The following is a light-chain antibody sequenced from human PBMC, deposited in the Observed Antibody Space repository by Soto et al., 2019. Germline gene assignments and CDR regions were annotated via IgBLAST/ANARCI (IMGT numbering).Light chain of an antibody. J-gene: IGKJ4*01. CDR1: QSINSN. V-gene: IGKV3-15*01. Sequence: IVMTQSPATLSVSLGERATLSCRASQSINSNLARYQQKPGQAPRLRMFRASIRAAGCPARFSGSGAGTEFNLTNSSLQSEDSAVYYCQQYNNWPRATFXGGTKADIK. CDR3: QQYNNWPRAT. CDR2: RAS.